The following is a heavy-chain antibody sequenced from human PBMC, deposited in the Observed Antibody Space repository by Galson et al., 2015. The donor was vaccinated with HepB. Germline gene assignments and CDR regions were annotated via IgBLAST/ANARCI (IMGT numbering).Heavy chain of an antibody. CDR3: ARASSSSFDY. J-gene: IGHJ4*02. V-gene: IGHV1-2*04. D-gene: IGHD6-6*01. CDR1: GYTFTGYS. CDR2: INPNSGGT. Sequence: SVKVSCKASGYTFTGYSMHWVRQAPGQGLEWMGGINPNSGGTNYAQKFQGWVTITRDTSISTAYMELSRLRSDDTAVYYCARASSSSFDYWGQGTLVTVSS.